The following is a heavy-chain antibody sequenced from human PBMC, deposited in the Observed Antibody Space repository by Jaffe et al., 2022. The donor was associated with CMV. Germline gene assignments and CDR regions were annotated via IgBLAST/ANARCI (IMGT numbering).Heavy chain of an antibody. Sequence: EVQLVESGGDLVQPGGSQRLSCAASGFTFSSHGMNWVRQGPGKGLQWIAGISGSGDSTFYVDSVRGRFTISRDNSRNMLYLQMNSLTVEDTAVYYCAKMGGDLWSIYYSNGYFDHWGQGTLVTVSS. CDR1: GFTFSSHG. CDR2: ISGSGDST. CDR3: AKMGGDLWSIYYSNGYFDH. D-gene: IGHD4-4*01. J-gene: IGHJ4*02. V-gene: IGHV3-23*04.